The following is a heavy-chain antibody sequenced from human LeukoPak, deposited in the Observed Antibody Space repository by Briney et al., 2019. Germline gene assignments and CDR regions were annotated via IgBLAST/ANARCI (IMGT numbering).Heavy chain of an antibody. Sequence: PGGSLRLSCAASGFTFSSYWMSWVRQAPGKGLEWVANIKQDGSETYYVDSVKGRFTISRDNAKNSLYLQMNSLRAEDTAVYYCAGSSGWYGGWFDPWGQGTLVTVSS. CDR1: GFTFSSYW. V-gene: IGHV3-7*04. CDR3: AGSSGWYGGWFDP. J-gene: IGHJ5*02. CDR2: IKQDGSET. D-gene: IGHD6-19*01.